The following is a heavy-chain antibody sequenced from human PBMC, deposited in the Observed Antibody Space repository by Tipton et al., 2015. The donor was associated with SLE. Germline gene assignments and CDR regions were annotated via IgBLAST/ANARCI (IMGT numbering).Heavy chain of an antibody. CDR3: ARDGGGGGWSFDY. Sequence: GLVKPSETLSLTCTVIGGSISGFYWIWVRQSPGKGLEWIGYISHSGSTRYNPSLESRVTISVDTSKSQFSLKLNSVSAADTAIYYCARDGGGGGWSFDYWGQGALVTVSS. V-gene: IGHV4-59*01. D-gene: IGHD6-19*01. J-gene: IGHJ4*02. CDR2: ISHSGST. CDR1: GGSISGFY.